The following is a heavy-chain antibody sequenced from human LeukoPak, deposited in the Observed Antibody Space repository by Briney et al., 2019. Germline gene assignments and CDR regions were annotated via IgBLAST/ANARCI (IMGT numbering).Heavy chain of an antibody. CDR2: INPNSGGT. CDR3: ARYSSSWYGWFDP. CDR1: GYTLTGYY. Sequence: ASVKVSCKASGYTLTGYYSTWGRRAPGQGLEGRGWINPNSGGTNYAQKFQGRVTMTRDTSISTAYMELSRLRSDDTAVYYCARYSSSWYGWFDPWGQGTLVTVSS. J-gene: IGHJ5*02. D-gene: IGHD6-13*01. V-gene: IGHV1-2*02.